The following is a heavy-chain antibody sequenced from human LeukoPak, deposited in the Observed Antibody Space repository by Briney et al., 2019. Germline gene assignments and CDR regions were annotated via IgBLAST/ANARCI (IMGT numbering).Heavy chain of an antibody. CDR1: GFTFSSYS. CDR3: ARDHNWGFDY. CDR2: ISSSSSYI. V-gene: IGHV3-21*01. D-gene: IGHD7-27*01. Sequence: GGSLRLSCAASGFTFSSYSMNWVRQAPGKGLEWVSSISSSSSYIYYSDSVRGRFTISRDNAKNSLYLQMNSLRDEDTAVYYCARDHNWGFDYWGQGTLVAVSS. J-gene: IGHJ4*02.